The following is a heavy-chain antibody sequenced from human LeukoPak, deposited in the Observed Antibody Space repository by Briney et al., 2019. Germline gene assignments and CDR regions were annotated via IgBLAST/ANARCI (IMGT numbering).Heavy chain of an antibody. CDR1: GSKFTSYG. Sequence: ASVKVSFKASGSKFTSYGINWVRQAPGQGLEWMGWINSYNGNTNYAQKFQGRVTMTTDTSTSTAYMELRSLISDDTAVYYCAREGDSFDYWGQGTLVTVSS. CDR2: INSYNGNT. J-gene: IGHJ4*02. V-gene: IGHV1-18*01. CDR3: AREGDSFDY.